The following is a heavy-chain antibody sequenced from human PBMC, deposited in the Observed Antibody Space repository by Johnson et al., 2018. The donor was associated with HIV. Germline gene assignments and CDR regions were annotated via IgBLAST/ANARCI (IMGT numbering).Heavy chain of an antibody. CDR2: IRYDGGNK. V-gene: IGHV3-30*02. D-gene: IGHD3-3*01. CDR3: AKERSTYYNFWSGSAGNDAFDI. J-gene: IGHJ3*02. CDR1: GFAFSSYG. Sequence: QVQLVESGGGVVQPGGSLRLSCVASGFAFSSYGMHWVRQAPGKGLEWVSFIRYDGGNKSYGDSVKGRFTISRDNSKNTLYGQMISLRAEDTAVYYCAKERSTYYNFWSGSAGNDAFDIWGQGTMVTVSS.